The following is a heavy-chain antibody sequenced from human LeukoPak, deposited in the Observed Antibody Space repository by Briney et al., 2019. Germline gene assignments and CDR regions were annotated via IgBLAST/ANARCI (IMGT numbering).Heavy chain of an antibody. J-gene: IGHJ4*02. CDR2: ISTSGGTT. D-gene: IGHD3-10*02. CDR3: ARGALHVFDY. V-gene: IGHV3-48*03. Sequence: GGSLRLSCAASGFTFSDYEINWVRQAPGKGLEWISCISTSGGTTYYADSVKGRFTISRDNAKNSLFLQMNTLTAEDTAVYYCARGALHVFDYWGQGTPVTVSS. CDR1: GFTFSDYE.